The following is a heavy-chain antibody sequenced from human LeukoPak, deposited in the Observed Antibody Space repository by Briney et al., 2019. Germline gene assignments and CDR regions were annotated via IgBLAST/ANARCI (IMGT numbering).Heavy chain of an antibody. D-gene: IGHD6-19*01. CDR2: IYGGGST. Sequence: PGGSLRLSCAATGLTVSSNFMSWVRQAPGKGLEWVSVIYGGGSTYYADSVKGRFTISRDTPKNTLYLQMNSRRVEDTAVYYCASWPGGWYGEDSWGQGTLVTVSS. CDR1: GLTVSSNF. CDR3: ASWPGGWYGEDS. J-gene: IGHJ4*02. V-gene: IGHV3-53*01.